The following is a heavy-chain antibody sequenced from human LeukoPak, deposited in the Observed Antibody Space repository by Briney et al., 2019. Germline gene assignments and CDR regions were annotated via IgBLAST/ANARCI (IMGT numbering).Heavy chain of an antibody. CDR2: IYYSGST. CDR1: GGSISSSSYY. J-gene: IGHJ4*02. V-gene: IGHV4-39*01. CDR3: ARLGDFDY. Sequence: PSETLSLTCTVSGGSISSSSYYWGWIRQPPGKGLEWIGSIYYSGSTYYNPSLKSRVTISVDTSKNQFSLKLSSVTAADTAVYYCARLGDFDYWGQGTLVTVSS. D-gene: IGHD3-10*01.